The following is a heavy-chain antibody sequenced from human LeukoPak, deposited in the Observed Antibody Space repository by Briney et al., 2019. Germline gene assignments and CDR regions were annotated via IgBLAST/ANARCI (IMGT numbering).Heavy chain of an antibody. CDR1: GFTFSSYS. V-gene: IGHV3-21*01. CDR2: ISSSSSYI. Sequence: GGSLRLSCAASGFTFSSYSMNWVRQAPGKGLEWVSSISSSSSYIYYADSVKGRFTISRDNAKNSLYLQMNSLRAEDTAVYYCARDGGSYYSPGFCDYWGQGTLVTVSS. J-gene: IGHJ4*02. CDR3: ARDGGSYYSPGFCDY. D-gene: IGHD1-26*01.